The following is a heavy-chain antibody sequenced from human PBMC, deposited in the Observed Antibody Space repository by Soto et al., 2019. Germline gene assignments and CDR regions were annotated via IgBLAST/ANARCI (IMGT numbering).Heavy chain of an antibody. V-gene: IGHV1-69*13. CDR1: GGTFSSYA. CDR3: ARGHGTTVIRVDY. D-gene: IGHD4-17*01. Sequence: SVKVSCKASGGTFSSYAISWVRQAPGQGLEWMGGIIPIFGTANYAQKFQGRVTNNADESTSTAYMELSSLRSEDTAVYYCARGHGTTVIRVDYWGQGTLVTVSS. J-gene: IGHJ4*02. CDR2: IIPIFGTA.